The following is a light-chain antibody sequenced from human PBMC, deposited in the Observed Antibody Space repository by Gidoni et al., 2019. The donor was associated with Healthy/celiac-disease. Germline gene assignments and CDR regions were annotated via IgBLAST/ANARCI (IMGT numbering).Light chain of an antibody. Sequence: EIVMTQSQATLSVSPGDRATLSCRSSQRVGSNLAWSQQKPVQAPRLLIYDATTKATGIPARFSGSGSWQEVTLAISSLQSEDFAVYYCQQYNNWPRTFGQGTKVEIK. CDR3: QQYNNWPRT. CDR1: QRVGSN. J-gene: IGKJ1*01. CDR2: DAT. V-gene: IGKV3-15*01.